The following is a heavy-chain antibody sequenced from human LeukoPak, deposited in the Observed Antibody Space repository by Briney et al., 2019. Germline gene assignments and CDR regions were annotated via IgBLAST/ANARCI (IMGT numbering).Heavy chain of an antibody. Sequence: SETLSLTCAVSGGSTSSNWWSWVRQPPGKGLEWIGEIYHSETPNYSPSLNRRVTISMDKSNNQFSLKLSSVTAADTAVYYCARNGGWELQDWGQGTLVTVSS. CDR1: GGSTSSNW. V-gene: IGHV4-4*02. CDR2: IYHSETP. CDR3: ARNGGWELQD. D-gene: IGHD1-26*01. J-gene: IGHJ4*02.